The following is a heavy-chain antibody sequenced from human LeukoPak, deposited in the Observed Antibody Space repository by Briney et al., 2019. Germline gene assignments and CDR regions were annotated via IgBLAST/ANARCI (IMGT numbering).Heavy chain of an antibody. CDR1: GYSISSGYY. Sequence: SETLSLTCTVSGYSISSGYYWGWIRQPPGKGLEWIGNIYHGGSTYYNPSLKSRVTISVDTSKNQFSLKLSSVTAADTAVYYCARAKGDYAPGDYWGQGTLVTVSS. J-gene: IGHJ4*02. CDR2: IYHGGST. CDR3: ARAKGDYAPGDY. D-gene: IGHD4-17*01. V-gene: IGHV4-38-2*02.